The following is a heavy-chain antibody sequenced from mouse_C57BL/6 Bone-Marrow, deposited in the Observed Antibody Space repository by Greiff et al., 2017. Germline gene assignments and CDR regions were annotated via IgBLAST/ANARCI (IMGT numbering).Heavy chain of an antibody. V-gene: IGHV5-15*01. J-gene: IGHJ4*01. CDR2: ISNLAYSI. CDR3: ARHEQSCYAMDY. CDR1: GFSFRDYG. Sequence: EVKLVESGCGLVQPGGSLTLSCAASGFSFRDYGMAWFRQASRMGSAWVAFISNLAYSINYAATVTGRLTIYREYAKNTLYLELSSLRTEDTAMYNCARHEQSCYAMDYWGQGTSVTVSS.